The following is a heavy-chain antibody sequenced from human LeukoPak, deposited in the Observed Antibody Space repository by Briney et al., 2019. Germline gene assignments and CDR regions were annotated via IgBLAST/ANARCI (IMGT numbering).Heavy chain of an antibody. CDR3: VRDMITGPSTLDY. CDR2: MKQDGSEI. V-gene: IGHV3-7*01. D-gene: IGHD1-7*01. CDR1: GFTLSGYW. J-gene: IGHJ4*02. Sequence: GGSLRLSCEASGFTLSGYWMSWVRQTPEKGLEWVANMKQDGSEIYYVDSVKGRFTISRDNARNSLYLQMNSLRVDDTAVYYCVRDMITGPSTLDYWGQGTLVTVSS.